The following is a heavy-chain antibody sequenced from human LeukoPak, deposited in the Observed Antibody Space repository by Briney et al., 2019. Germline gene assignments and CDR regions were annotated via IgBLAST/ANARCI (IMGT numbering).Heavy chain of an antibody. V-gene: IGHV3-30*02. J-gene: IGHJ4*02. CDR3: AKGTTVTLPDFDY. D-gene: IGHD4-17*01. Sequence: GGSLRLSCAASGFTFSSYGMHWVRQAPGKGLEWVAFIRYDGSNKYYADPVKGRFTISRDNSKNTLYLQMNSLRAEDTAVYYCAKGTTVTLPDFDYWGQGTLVTVSS. CDR2: IRYDGSNK. CDR1: GFTFSSYG.